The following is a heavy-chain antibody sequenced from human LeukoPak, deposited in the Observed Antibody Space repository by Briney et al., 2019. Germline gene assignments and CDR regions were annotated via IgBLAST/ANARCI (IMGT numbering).Heavy chain of an antibody. Sequence: GGSLRLSCAASGFTFSSYEMNWIRQAPGKGLEWVSYISSSGSTIYYADSVKGRFTISRNNAKNSLYLQMNSLRAEDTAVYYCAELGITMIGGVWGKGTTVTISS. J-gene: IGHJ6*04. CDR2: ISSSGSTI. D-gene: IGHD3-10*02. CDR1: GFTFSSYE. CDR3: AELGITMIGGV. V-gene: IGHV3-48*03.